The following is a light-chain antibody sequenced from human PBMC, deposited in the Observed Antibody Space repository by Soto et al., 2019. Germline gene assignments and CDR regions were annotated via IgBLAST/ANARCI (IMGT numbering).Light chain of an antibody. CDR1: QSVSSK. J-gene: IGKJ1*01. CDR2: GAS. CDR3: QQYNSWLWT. V-gene: IGKV3-15*01. Sequence: IVMTQSPATLSVSPGEGATLSCRASQSVSSKLAWYQQKPGQAPRLLIYGASTRATGIPARFSGSGSGTDFTLIISSLQSEDSAVYYCQQYNSWLWTFGQGTKVAIK.